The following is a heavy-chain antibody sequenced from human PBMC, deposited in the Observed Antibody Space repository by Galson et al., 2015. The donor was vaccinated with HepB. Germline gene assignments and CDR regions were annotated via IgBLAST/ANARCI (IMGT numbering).Heavy chain of an antibody. V-gene: IGHV1-2*04. D-gene: IGHD5-18*01. CDR1: GYTFTGYY. CDR3: ARALPGYRSPFDY. J-gene: IGHJ4*02. CDR2: INPNSGGT. Sequence: SVKVSCKASGYTFTGYYMHWVRQAPGQGLEWMGWINPNSGGTNYAQKFQGWVTMTRDTSISTAYMELSRLRSDDTAVYYCARALPGYRSPFDYWGQGTLVTVSS.